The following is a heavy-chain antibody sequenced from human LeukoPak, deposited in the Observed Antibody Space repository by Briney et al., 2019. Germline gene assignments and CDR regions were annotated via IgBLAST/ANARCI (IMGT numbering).Heavy chain of an antibody. Sequence: KPSETLSLTCAVYGGSFSGYYWSWIRQPPGKGLEWIGEINHSGSTNYNPSLKSRVTISVDTSKNQFSVKLSSVTAADTAVYYCARDGSYCSGGSCFSYYYYGMDVWGQGTTVTVSS. J-gene: IGHJ6*02. V-gene: IGHV4-34*01. CDR1: GGSFSGYY. D-gene: IGHD2-15*01. CDR2: INHSGST. CDR3: ARDGSYCSGGSCFSYYYYGMDV.